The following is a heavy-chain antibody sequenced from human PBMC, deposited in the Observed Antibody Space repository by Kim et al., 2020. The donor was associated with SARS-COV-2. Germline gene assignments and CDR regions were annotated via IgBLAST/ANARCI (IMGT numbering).Heavy chain of an antibody. J-gene: IGHJ3*02. CDR3: ARSLAPAFHTFDI. V-gene: IGHV3-23*05. CDR2: IGINTITA. CDR1: GFSFSDYA. Sequence: GGSLRLSCEASGFSFSDYAMSWVRQTPGKGLEWVSIIGINTITAYYTDSVKGRFTVSRDNSRNTVYLQMNSLTAEDTALYHCARSLAPAFHTFDIWGRGT.